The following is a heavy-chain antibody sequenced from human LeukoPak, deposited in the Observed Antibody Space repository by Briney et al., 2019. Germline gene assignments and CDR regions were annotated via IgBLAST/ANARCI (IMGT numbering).Heavy chain of an antibody. V-gene: IGHV4-59*02. D-gene: IGHD1-26*01. J-gene: IGHJ3*01. CDR1: GGSVTNYY. Sequence: PSETLSLTCTVSGGSVTNYYWSGIRQAPGKGLEWIGYVYYSGSTNYNPSLKSRVIISVDTAKNQFSLDLSTVTAGDTALYYCARLGCVSANCPRRNAFDLWGQGTKVTVSP. CDR3: ARLGCVSANCPRRNAFDL. CDR2: VYYSGST.